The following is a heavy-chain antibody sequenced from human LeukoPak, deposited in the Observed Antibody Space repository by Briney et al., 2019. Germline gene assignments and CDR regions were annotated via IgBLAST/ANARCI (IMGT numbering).Heavy chain of an antibody. CDR3: AREEQYNMYFDY. V-gene: IGHV1-2*02. CDR1: GYTLTDKY. Sequence: ASVKVSCKASGYTLTDKYLHWMRQAPGQGLEWMGWINPNNGDTTYAQKFQGRVTMTRDTSISTAYMELSRLTSDDTAVYYCAREEQYNMYFDYWGQGTLVTVSS. CDR2: INPNNGDT. J-gene: IGHJ4*02. D-gene: IGHD1/OR15-1a*01.